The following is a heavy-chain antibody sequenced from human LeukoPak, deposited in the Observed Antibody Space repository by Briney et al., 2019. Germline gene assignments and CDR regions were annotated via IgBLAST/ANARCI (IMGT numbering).Heavy chain of an antibody. CDR1: GFTFSSYE. Sequence: GGSLRLSCAASGFTFSSYEMNWVRQAPGKGLEWVSYISSSGSTIYYADSVKGRFTISRDNAKNSLYLQLKSLRAEDTAIYYCAKQFNDYGDYVIQHWGQGTLVTVSS. D-gene: IGHD4-17*01. CDR2: ISSSGSTI. J-gene: IGHJ1*01. CDR3: AKQFNDYGDYVIQH. V-gene: IGHV3-48*03.